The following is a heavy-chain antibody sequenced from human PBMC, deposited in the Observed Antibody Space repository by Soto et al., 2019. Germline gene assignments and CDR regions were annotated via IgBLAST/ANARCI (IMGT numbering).Heavy chain of an antibody. J-gene: IGHJ6*02. CDR1: GGSLSAYY. V-gene: IGHV4-34*01. Sequence: SETLSLPCALSGGSLSAYYWTWIRQPRGRGLEWSGEIDHSGSTNDNPSLEGRVTMSIDTAKNRFSLNVTSVTAADTAVYYGVRGLGDSGMDVCGQGTTVTV. D-gene: IGHD1-26*01. CDR2: IDHSGST. CDR3: VRGLGDSGMDV.